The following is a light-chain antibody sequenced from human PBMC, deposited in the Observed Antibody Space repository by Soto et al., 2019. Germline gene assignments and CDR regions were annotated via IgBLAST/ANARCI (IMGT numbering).Light chain of an antibody. J-gene: IGKJ5*01. Sequence: EIVLTQSRATLSLSPGERATLSCRASQSVSSYLAWYQQKPGQAPRLLIYDASNRATGIPARFSGSGSETDFTLTITSLEPEDFAVYYCQQRNNWPPITFGQGTRLEIK. V-gene: IGKV3-11*01. CDR2: DAS. CDR3: QQRNNWPPIT. CDR1: QSVSSY.